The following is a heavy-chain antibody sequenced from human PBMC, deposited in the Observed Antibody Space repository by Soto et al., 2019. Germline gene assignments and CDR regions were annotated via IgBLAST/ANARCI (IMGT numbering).Heavy chain of an antibody. CDR3: ARYTLSIAARPGYYYYGMDV. Sequence: QVQLVQSGAEVKKPGSSVKVSCKASGGTFSSYAISWVRQAPGQGLEWMGGIIPIFGTANYAQKFQGRVTITADESTSTAYMELSSLRSEDTAVYYCARYTLSIAARPGYYYYGMDVWGQGTTVTVSS. D-gene: IGHD6-6*01. CDR2: IIPIFGTA. V-gene: IGHV1-69*12. J-gene: IGHJ6*02. CDR1: GGTFSSYA.